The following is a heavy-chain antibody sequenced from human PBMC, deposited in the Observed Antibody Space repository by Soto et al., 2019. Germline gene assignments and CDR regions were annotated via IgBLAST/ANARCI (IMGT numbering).Heavy chain of an antibody. V-gene: IGHV4-59*01. D-gene: IGHD2-21*02. Sequence: QVQLQESGPGLVKPSETLSLTCTVSGGSISSYYWSWIRQPPGKGLEWIGYIYYSGSTNYNPSLXGXVXIXXDTSKHQLALNLSSVTAADTAVYYCARGWGLVFDYGGQGTLVTVSS. CDR2: IYYSGST. J-gene: IGHJ4*02. CDR1: GGSISSYY. CDR3: ARGWGLVFDY.